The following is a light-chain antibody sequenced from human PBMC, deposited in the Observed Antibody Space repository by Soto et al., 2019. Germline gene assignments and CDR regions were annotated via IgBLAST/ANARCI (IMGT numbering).Light chain of an antibody. CDR1: QSVLYSSNNKNC. J-gene: IGKJ1*01. V-gene: IGKV4-1*01. CDR2: WAY. Sequence: DIVMTQSPDSLAVSLGERATINCESSQSVLYSSNNKNCLAWYQQKPGQPPKLLIYWAYIRESGVPDRFSGGGSGTVFTLTISGLQAEDVAVYYCQQYCVRPWTFGQGTKVEIK. CDR3: QQYCVRPWT.